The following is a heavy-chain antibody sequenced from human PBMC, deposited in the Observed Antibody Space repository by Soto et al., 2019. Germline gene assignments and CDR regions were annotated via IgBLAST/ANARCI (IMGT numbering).Heavy chain of an antibody. D-gene: IGHD4-17*01. CDR2: ISGRGGRT. V-gene: IGHV3-23*01. Sequence: EVQVLESGEALIQPGGSLRLSCAVSGVTFSRYAMTWVRQAPGKGLEWVSAISGRGGRTYYADSVKGRFTISRDNSRNTLFLQMNSLRAEDTAVYYCGRDPNGDYIGAFDFWGQGTMVTVSS. J-gene: IGHJ3*01. CDR1: GVTFSRYA. CDR3: GRDPNGDYIGAFDF.